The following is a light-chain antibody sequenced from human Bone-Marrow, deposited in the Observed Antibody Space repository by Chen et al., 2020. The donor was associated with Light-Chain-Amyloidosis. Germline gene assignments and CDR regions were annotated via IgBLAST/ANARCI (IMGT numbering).Light chain of an antibody. J-gene: IGLJ3*02. CDR3: YSAADNNIGV. Sequence: SYELTHPSSVSLSPVQTARITCSGDILTKKYARWFQQKPGQAPMLVIYKDSERPPGIPERLSGSSSGTTVTLTISGAQVEDEADYYCYSAADNNIGVFGGGTKLTVL. V-gene: IGLV3-27*01. CDR1: ILTKKY. CDR2: KDS.